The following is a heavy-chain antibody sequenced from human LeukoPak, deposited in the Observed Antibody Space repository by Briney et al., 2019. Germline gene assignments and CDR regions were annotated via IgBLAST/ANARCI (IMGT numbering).Heavy chain of an antibody. D-gene: IGHD3-22*01. V-gene: IGHV3-20*04. CDR2: INWNGGSI. CDR1: GFTFDDYG. Sequence: GGSLRLSCAASGFTFDDYGMTWVRQAPGKGLEGVSDINWNGGSIGYADSVKGRFTVSRDNAKNSLYLQMNSLRAEDTAFYYCPREKYYSSGYYTDNYYFDYWGQGTLVTVSS. CDR3: PREKYYSSGYYTDNYYFDY. J-gene: IGHJ4*02.